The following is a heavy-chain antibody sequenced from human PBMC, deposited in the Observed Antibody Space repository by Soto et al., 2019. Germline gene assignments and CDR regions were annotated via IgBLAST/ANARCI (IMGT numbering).Heavy chain of an antibody. V-gene: IGHV3-23*01. Sequence: PGGSLRLSCAASGFTFSSYAMNWVRQAPGKGLEWVSAISGNGVSTYYADSVKGRFTISRDNSKNTLYLQMASLRAEDTAVYYCAKVKDYYDSSGYYWGDVAGPYWYFDLWGRGTLVTVSS. CDR1: GFTFSSYA. CDR3: AKVKDYYDSSGYYWGDVAGPYWYFDL. CDR2: ISGNGVST. J-gene: IGHJ2*01. D-gene: IGHD3-22*01.